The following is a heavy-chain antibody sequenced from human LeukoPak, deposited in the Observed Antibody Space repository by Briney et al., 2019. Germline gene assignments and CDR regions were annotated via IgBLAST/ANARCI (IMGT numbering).Heavy chain of an antibody. Sequence: GGSLRLSCAASGFTFDDYGMSWVRQAPGKGLEWVSGINWNGGSTGYADFVKGRFTISRDNAKNSLYLQMNSLRAEDTALYYRARMDYDFWSGYYPYYYYYYMDVWGKGTTVTVSS. J-gene: IGHJ6*03. CDR1: GFTFDDYG. V-gene: IGHV3-20*04. CDR2: INWNGGST. CDR3: ARMDYDFWSGYYPYYYYYYMDV. D-gene: IGHD3-3*01.